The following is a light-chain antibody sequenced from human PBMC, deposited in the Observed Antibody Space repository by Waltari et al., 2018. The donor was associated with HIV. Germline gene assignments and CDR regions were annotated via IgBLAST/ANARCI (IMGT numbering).Light chain of an antibody. V-gene: IGKV4-1*01. CDR2: WGS. CDR1: QRVLGRSKKRDYNY. Sequence: DNVKTQSPGFLSPLPGGGGHHQRKVHQRVLGRSKKRDYNYIAWYQHKPGQPPKLLFYWGSTRESGVPDRFSASGSGTDFTLTISCLQAEDVAVYYCHQYYVPPFTFGPGTRVDLK. J-gene: IGKJ3*01. CDR3: HQYYVPPFT.